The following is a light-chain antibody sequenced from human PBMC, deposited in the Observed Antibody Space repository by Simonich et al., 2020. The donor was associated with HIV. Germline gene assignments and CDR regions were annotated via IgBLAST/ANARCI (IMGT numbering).Light chain of an antibody. CDR1: QSVSSN. CDR2: GAS. J-gene: IGKJ1*01. V-gene: IGKV3D-15*01. Sequence: MTQSPATLSVSPGERATLSCSASQSVSSNLAWYQPKPVQAPRLLIYGASTRATGIPARFSGSGSGTEFTLTISSLQAEDFAVYYCQQYNKWPPWTFGQGTKVEIK. CDR3: QQYNKWPPWT.